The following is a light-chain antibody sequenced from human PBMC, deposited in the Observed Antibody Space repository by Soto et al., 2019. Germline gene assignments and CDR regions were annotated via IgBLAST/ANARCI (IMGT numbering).Light chain of an antibody. CDR3: SSYTSSSSIYV. V-gene: IGLV2-14*01. J-gene: IGLJ1*01. Sequence: LTQPASVSGSPGQSITISCTGTSSDVGGYNYVSWYQQHPGKALKLMIYDVSNRPSGVSNRFSGSKSGNTASLTISGLQAEDESDYYCSSYTSSSSIYVFGNGTKVTVL. CDR1: SSDVGGYNY. CDR2: DVS.